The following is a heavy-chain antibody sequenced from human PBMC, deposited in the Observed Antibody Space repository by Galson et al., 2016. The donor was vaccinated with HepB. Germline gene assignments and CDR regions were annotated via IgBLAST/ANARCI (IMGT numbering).Heavy chain of an antibody. D-gene: IGHD6-25*01. CDR3: ARMEAAAGISFMRH. CDR1: GYSFTTYW. Sequence: QSGAEVKKPGESLRISCDVSGYSFTTYWISWVRQMPGKGLEWMGRIDPKDSYTNYSPSFQGHVTISVDKSISAAYPQWSSLKASDTAMYYCARMEAAAGISFMRHWGQGTLVTVSS. CDR2: IDPKDSYT. V-gene: IGHV5-10-1*01. J-gene: IGHJ1*01.